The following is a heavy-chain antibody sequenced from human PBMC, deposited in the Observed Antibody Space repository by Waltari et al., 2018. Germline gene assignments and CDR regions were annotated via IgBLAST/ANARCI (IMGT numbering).Heavy chain of an antibody. V-gene: IGHV4-59*01. CDR1: GGSISSYY. J-gene: IGHJ6*02. D-gene: IGHD6-13*01. Sequence: QVQLQESGPGLVKPSETLSLTCTVSGGSISSYYWSWIRQPPGKGLEWIGYIYYSGSTNYNPSLKSRVTISVDTSKNQFSLKLSSVTAADTAVYYCARDGGAAGTIYYYYYGMDVWGQGTTVTVSS. CDR2: IYYSGST. CDR3: ARDGGAAGTIYYYYYGMDV.